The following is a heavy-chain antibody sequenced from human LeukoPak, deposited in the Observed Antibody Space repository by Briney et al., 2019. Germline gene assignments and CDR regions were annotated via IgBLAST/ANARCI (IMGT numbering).Heavy chain of an antibody. V-gene: IGHV1-2*06. Sequence: ASVKVSCKASGYTFTGYYMHWVRQAPGQGLEWMGRINPNSGGTNYAQKFQGRVTMTEDTSTDTAYMELSRLRSEDTAVYYCAAGATASWGVADAFDIWGQGTMVTVSS. CDR3: AAGATASWGVADAFDI. CDR2: INPNSGGT. D-gene: IGHD1-26*01. CDR1: GYTFTGYY. J-gene: IGHJ3*02.